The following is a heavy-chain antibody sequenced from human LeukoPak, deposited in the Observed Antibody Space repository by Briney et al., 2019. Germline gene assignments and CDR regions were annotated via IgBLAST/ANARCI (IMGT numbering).Heavy chain of an antibody. J-gene: IGHJ6*03. CDR2: ISSSSSTI. CDR1: GFTFSSYS. CDR3: AIIPHYYGSGSYYRGQFDPRVGYYYYYMDV. V-gene: IGHV3-48*01. Sequence: PGGSLRLSCAASGFTFSSYSMNWVRQAPGKGLEWVSYISSSSSTIYYADSVKGRFTISRDNAKNSLYLQMNSLRAEDTAVYYCAIIPHYYGSGSYYRGQFDPRVGYYYYYMDVWGKGTTVTISS. D-gene: IGHD3-10*01.